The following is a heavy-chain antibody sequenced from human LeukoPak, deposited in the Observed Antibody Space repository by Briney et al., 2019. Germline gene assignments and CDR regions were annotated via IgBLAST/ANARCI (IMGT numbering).Heavy chain of an antibody. CDR3: ARQVGTASSHDFGH. J-gene: IGHJ4*01. V-gene: IGHV7-4-1*02. CDR1: GYTFTTYV. D-gene: IGHD2-21*02. Sequence: ASVKVSCKASGYTFTTYVLNWVRQAPGQGVEWMGFINTYTRNPTYAQGFTGRFVFSLDTSVSTAYLQISNLKAEDTAVYYCARQVGTASSHDFGHWGHGTLVTVSS. CDR2: INTYTRNP.